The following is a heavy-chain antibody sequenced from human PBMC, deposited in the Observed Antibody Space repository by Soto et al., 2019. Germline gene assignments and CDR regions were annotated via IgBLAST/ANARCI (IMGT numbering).Heavy chain of an antibody. CDR3: ARDGTVFVATINIFDY. V-gene: IGHV3-7*01. CDR1: GFTFSNYW. J-gene: IGHJ4*02. D-gene: IGHD5-12*01. CDR2: IKPDGTEK. Sequence: GGSLRLSCVISGFTFSNYWMTWVRQAPGKGLEWVANIKPDGTEKYYVDSVKGRFTISRDNAKNSLFLQMNSLRAEDTAVYYCARDGTVFVATINIFDYWGQGTPVTVSS.